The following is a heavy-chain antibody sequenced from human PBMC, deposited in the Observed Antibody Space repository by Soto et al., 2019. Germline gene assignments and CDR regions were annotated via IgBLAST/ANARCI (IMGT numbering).Heavy chain of an antibody. D-gene: IGHD3-10*01. CDR3: AKDQFGSGSYWYPRYYYYGMDV. J-gene: IGHJ6*02. Sequence: GGSLRLSCAASGFTFSSYGMHWVRQAPGKGLEWVAVISYDGSNKYYADSVKGRFTISRDNSKNTLYLQMNSLRAEDTAVYHCAKDQFGSGSYWYPRYYYYGMDVWGQGTTVTVSS. V-gene: IGHV3-30*18. CDR1: GFTFSSYG. CDR2: ISYDGSNK.